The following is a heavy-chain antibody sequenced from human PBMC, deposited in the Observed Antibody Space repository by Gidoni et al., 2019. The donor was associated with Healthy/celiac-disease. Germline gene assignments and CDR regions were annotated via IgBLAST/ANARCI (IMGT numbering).Heavy chain of an antibody. CDR1: GFTFSSYG. Sequence: QVQLVESGGGVVQPVRSLRLSCAASGFTFSSYGLHWVRQAPGKGLAWVAVIWYDGSNKYYADSVKGRFTISRDNSKNTLYLQMNSLRAEDTAVYYCARDRWAYYYDSSGSPKDYWGQGTLVTVSS. J-gene: IGHJ4*02. V-gene: IGHV3-33*01. CDR3: ARDRWAYYYDSSGSPKDY. CDR2: IWYDGSNK. D-gene: IGHD3-22*01.